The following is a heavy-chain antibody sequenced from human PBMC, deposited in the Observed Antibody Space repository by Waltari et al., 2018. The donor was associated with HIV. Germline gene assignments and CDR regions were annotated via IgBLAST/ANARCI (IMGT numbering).Heavy chain of an antibody. V-gene: IGHV1-69*04. Sequence: QVRLVQSGAEVKKPGSLVKISCKASGDTFSSNAVTWVRQAPGQGLEWMGRIIPVLHTADYAQKFQGRVTITVDRSTATVYMELSSLRSDDTAVYYCARGRGIHLGMDVWGQGTTVTVSS. CDR1: GDTFSSNA. CDR2: IIPVLHTA. J-gene: IGHJ6*02. CDR3: ARGRGIHLGMDV. D-gene: IGHD5-12*01.